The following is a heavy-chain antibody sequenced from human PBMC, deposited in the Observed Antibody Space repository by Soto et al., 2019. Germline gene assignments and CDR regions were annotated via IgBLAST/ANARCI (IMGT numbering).Heavy chain of an antibody. V-gene: IGHV1-69*06. J-gene: IGHJ4*02. D-gene: IGHD1-26*01. CDR2: IISIIGTP. CDR3: ARENPYSGSYDLEY. Sequence: SVKVSCQASGGTFSSYAISRVRQAPGQGLEWLGGIISIIGTPYYGQKFQCRVTITAVKSTSTAYMDLSSLRSEDTAVYYCARENPYSGSYDLEYWAPGTLVPVS. CDR1: GGTFSSYA.